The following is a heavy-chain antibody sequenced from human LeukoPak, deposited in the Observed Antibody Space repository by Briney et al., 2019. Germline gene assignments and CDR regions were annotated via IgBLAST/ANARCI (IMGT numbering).Heavy chain of an antibody. V-gene: IGHV3-30*03. CDR3: AREPLSGGYGGTIDY. D-gene: IGHD5-12*01. Sequence: GGSLRLSCAASGFTFSSYGMHWVRQAPGKGLEWVAVISHDGSNKYYADSVKGRFTISRDNAKNTLYLRMNSLRAEDTAIYYCAREPLSGGYGGTIDYWGQGTLVTVSS. CDR2: ISHDGSNK. CDR1: GFTFSSYG. J-gene: IGHJ4*02.